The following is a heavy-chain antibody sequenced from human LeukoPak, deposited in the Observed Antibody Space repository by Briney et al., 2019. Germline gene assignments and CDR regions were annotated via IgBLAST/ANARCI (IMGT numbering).Heavy chain of an antibody. V-gene: IGHV3-30*03. D-gene: IGHD1-26*01. CDR1: GFTFSSYG. J-gene: IGHJ4*02. CDR3: ARDRYSGSYRDY. CDR2: ISYDGSNK. Sequence: GGSLRLSCAASGFTFSSYGMHWVRQAPGKGLAWVADISYDGSNKYYVESVKGRFTISRDNAKNTLYLQMNSLRAEDTAVYYCARDRYSGSYRDYWGQGTLVTVSS.